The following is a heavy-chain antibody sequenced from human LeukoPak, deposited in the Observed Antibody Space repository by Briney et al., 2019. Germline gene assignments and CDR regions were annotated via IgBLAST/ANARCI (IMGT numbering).Heavy chain of an antibody. V-gene: IGHV4-38-2*01. D-gene: IGHD2-2*01. J-gene: IGHJ5*02. CDR3: ARFESTSGRGFDP. CDR1: SYSIGSGYY. CDR2: ISHSGTT. Sequence: KPSETLSLTCGVSSYSIGSGYYWGWIRQPPGKGLEWIGTISHSGTTYYNPSLKSRVTISIDTAKNQFFLELMSVTAADTAVYYCARFESTSGRGFDPWGQGTLVTVSS.